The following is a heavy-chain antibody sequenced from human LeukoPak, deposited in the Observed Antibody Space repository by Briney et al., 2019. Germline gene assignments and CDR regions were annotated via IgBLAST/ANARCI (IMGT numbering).Heavy chain of an antibody. J-gene: IGHJ4*02. CDR1: GFTFSNAW. Sequence: PGGSLRLSCAASGFTFSNAWMSWVRQAPGKGLDWVSVISDGGSTYYADSVRGRFTISRDNSKNTLYLQMNSLRAEDTAVYYCANRYSSLDYWGQGTLVTVSS. CDR3: ANRYSSLDY. D-gene: IGHD6-19*01. CDR2: ISDGGST. V-gene: IGHV3-53*01.